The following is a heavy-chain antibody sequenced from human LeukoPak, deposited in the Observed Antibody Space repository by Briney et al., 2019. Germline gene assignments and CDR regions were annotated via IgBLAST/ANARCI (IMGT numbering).Heavy chain of an antibody. CDR3: ATQARGYFYY. CDR1: GYTLTQLA. V-gene: IGHV1-24*01. Sequence: ASVKVSCEVSGYTLTQLAIHWVRQAPGKGLEWMEGFDPEDGETVYAQKFQDRVTMTEDTSTDTASMELTSLASEDTAVYYCATQARGYFYYWGQGTLVTVSS. J-gene: IGHJ4*02. CDR2: FDPEDGET.